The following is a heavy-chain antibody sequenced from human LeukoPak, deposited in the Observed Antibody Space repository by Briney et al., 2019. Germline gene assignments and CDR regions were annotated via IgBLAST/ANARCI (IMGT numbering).Heavy chain of an antibody. CDR2: ISWNSGSI. CDR1: GFTFDDYA. CDR3: AKDYHYGTYSSRIDY. D-gene: IGHD6-13*01. J-gene: IGHJ4*02. V-gene: IGHV3-9*01. Sequence: PGGSLRLSCAASGFTFDDYAMHWVRQAPGKGLEWVSGISWNSGSIGYADSVKGRFTISRDNAKNSLYLRMNSLRAEDTALYYCAKDYHYGTYSSRIDYWGQGTLVTVSS.